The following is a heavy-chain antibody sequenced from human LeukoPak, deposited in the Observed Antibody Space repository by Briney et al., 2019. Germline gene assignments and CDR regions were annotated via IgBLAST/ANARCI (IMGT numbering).Heavy chain of an antibody. CDR2: IYTSGST. CDR3: ARDRYSSPAGFDP. CDR1: GGSISSGSYY. D-gene: IGHD6-13*01. V-gene: IGHV4-61*02. Sequence: SQTLSLTCTVSGGSISSGSYYWSWIRQPAGKGLEWIGRIYTSGSTNYNPSLKSRVTISVDTSKNQFSLKLSPVTAADTAVYYCARDRYSSPAGFDPWGQGTLVTVSS. J-gene: IGHJ5*02.